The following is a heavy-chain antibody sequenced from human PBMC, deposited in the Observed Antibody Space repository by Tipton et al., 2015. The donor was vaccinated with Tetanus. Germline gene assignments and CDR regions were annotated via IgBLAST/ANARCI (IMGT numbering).Heavy chain of an antibody. J-gene: IGHJ4*02. Sequence: QSGPEVKKPGASVKVSCKASGYTFTKYGINWVRQAPGQGLEWMGWDSGYSGNTNYAQKLQGRVTMTTDTSTNTAYMELRSLTSDDTAVYFCARLVKQRLIPEDYWGQGPLVTVSS. D-gene: IGHD6-25*01. CDR1: GYTFTKYG. CDR2: DSGYSGNT. V-gene: IGHV1-18*01. CDR3: ARLVKQRLIPEDY.